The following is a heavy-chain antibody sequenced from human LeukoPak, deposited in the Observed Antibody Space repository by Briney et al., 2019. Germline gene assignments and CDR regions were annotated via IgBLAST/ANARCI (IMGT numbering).Heavy chain of an antibody. D-gene: IGHD3-10*01. CDR2: VYYNGST. Sequence: PSETLSLTCTISGGSIGLYHWTWIRQPPGKGLEWIGYVYYNGSTKYNLSLKSRVTISIDTSKNQFSLKLNSLTEADSAVYYCARDRAAGSDWLDPWGQGTLVTVSS. CDR3: ARDRAAGSDWLDP. CDR1: GGSIGLYH. V-gene: IGHV4-59*01. J-gene: IGHJ5*02.